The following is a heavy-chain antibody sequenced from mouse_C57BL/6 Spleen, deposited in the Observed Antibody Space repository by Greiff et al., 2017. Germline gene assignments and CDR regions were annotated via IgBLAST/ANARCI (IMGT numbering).Heavy chain of an antibody. CDR1: GFSLTSYG. D-gene: IGHD1-1*01. CDR3: ARHSGSSSHYAMDY. V-gene: IGHV2-6-1*01. Sequence: VHLVESGPGLVAPSQSLSITCTVSGFSLTSYGVHWVRQPPGKGLEWLVVIWSDGSTTYNSALKSRLSISKDNSKSQVFLKMNSLQTDDTAMYYCARHSGSSSHYAMDYWGQGTSVTVSS. CDR2: IWSDGST. J-gene: IGHJ4*01.